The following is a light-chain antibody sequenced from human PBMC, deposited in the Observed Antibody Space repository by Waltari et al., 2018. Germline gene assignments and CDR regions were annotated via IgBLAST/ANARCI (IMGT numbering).Light chain of an antibody. CDR3: QTGGHGTWV. CDR1: SGHSSNI. J-gene: IGLJ3*02. CDR2: VNSDGSH. Sequence: QLVVTQSPSASAPLGASVKLTCTLSSGHSSNIVAWLQQRPEKGPRYLMKVNSDGSHIKGDDNPDRFSGSSSGAERYLTISSLQPDDEADYYCQTGGHGTWVFGGGTTLTVL. V-gene: IGLV4-69*01.